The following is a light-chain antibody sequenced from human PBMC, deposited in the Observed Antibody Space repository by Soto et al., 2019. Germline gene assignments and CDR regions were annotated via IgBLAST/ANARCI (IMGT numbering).Light chain of an antibody. CDR2: GAS. Sequence: EIVLTQSPGTLSLSPGERTTLSCRASQSINSFLAWYQQKPGQAPRLLIYGASSRATGIPDRFSGSGSGTDFTLTISRLEPEDFAVYYCQQYGNSPWTFGQGTKVDIK. V-gene: IGKV3-20*01. CDR3: QQYGNSPWT. J-gene: IGKJ1*01. CDR1: QSINSF.